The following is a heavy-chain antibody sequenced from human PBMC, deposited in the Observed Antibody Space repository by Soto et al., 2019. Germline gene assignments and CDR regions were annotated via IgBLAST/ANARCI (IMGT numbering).Heavy chain of an antibody. CDR3: AFGGFDYSMGY. CDR1: GGTFSSYA. CDR2: IIPIFRTV. V-gene: IGHV1-69*01. D-gene: IGHD4-4*01. Sequence: QVQLVQSGAEVKKPGSSVKVSCKTSGGTFSSYAISWVRQAPGQGLEWMGGIIPIFRTVNYAQKFQGRVTITADESTRTANMELSSLRSEDTAVYYCAFGGFDYSMGYWGQGTLVTVSS. J-gene: IGHJ4*02.